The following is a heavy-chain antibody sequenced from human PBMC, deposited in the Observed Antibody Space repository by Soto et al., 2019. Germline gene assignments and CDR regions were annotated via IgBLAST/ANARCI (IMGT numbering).Heavy chain of an antibody. J-gene: IGHJ4*02. CDR1: GFTFSSYW. V-gene: IGHV3-7*01. Sequence: EVQLVESGGGLVQPGGSLRLSCAASGFTFSSYWMSWVRQAPGIGLEWVANIKQDGSEKYYVDSVKGRFTISRDNAQNSLYLQMNSLRAEDTAVYYCATYDSSGPIHYWGQGTLVTVSS. D-gene: IGHD3-22*01. CDR3: ATYDSSGPIHY. CDR2: IKQDGSEK.